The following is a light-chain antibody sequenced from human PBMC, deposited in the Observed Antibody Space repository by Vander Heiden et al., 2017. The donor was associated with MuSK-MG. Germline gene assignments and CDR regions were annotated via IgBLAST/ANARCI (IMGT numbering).Light chain of an antibody. V-gene: IGKV2-28*01. CDR2: LGS. CDR3: RLSLETPYT. J-gene: IGKJ2*01. CDR1: QSLLSSNGYNY. Sequence: DIVMTQSLLSLPVIPGGPASISCRSSQSLLSSNGYNYLDWYLQKSVQSPQLLIYLGSTRSSGVPDRFSGSASGTDFTLKISSVEAEDVGVYYCRLSLETPYTFGQCTKLEI.